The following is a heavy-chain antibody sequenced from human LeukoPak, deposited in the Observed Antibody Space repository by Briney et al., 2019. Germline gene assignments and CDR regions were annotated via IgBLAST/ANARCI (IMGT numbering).Heavy chain of an antibody. J-gene: IGHJ4*02. Sequence: PSETLSLTCTVSGYSISSGYYWGWIRQPPGKGLEWIGYIYYSGSTNYNPPLKSRVTISVDTSKNQFSLKLSSVTAADTAVYYCARDSSLNYFDYWGQGTLVTVSS. CDR1: GYSISSGYY. V-gene: IGHV4-61*01. CDR3: ARDSSLNYFDY. CDR2: IYYSGST.